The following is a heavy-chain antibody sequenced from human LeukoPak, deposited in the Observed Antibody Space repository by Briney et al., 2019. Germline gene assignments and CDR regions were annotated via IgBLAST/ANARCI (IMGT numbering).Heavy chain of an antibody. CDR2: INPSGGST. CDR3: ARDLSKTYDFWSGYFDY. CDR1: GYTFTSYY. Sequence: ASVKVSYKASGYTFTSYYMHWVRQAPGQGLEWMGIINPSGGSTSYAQKFQGRVTMTRDMSTSTVYMELSSLRSEDTAVYYCARDLSKTYDFWSGYFDYWGQGTLVTVSS. D-gene: IGHD3-3*01. V-gene: IGHV1-46*01. J-gene: IGHJ4*02.